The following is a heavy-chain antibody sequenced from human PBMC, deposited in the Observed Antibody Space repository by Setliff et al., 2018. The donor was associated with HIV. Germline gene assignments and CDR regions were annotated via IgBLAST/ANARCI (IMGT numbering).Heavy chain of an antibody. D-gene: IGHD3-22*01. Sequence: GASVKVPCKASGYTFTSYYMHWVRRAPGQGLEWMGIINPSGGSTSYAQKFQGRVTMTRDASTSTVYMEMSSLRSEDTAVYYCARDYYDSSGYRGLDAFDIWGQGTMVTVSS. CDR3: ARDYYDSSGYRGLDAFDI. J-gene: IGHJ3*02. CDR2: INPSGGST. V-gene: IGHV1-46*01. CDR1: GYTFTSYY.